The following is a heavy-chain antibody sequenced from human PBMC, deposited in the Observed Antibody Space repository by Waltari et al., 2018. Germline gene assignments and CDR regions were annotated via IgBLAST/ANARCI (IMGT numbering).Heavy chain of an antibody. D-gene: IGHD2-15*01. CDR3: ARGFGSLYGMDV. J-gene: IGHJ6*02. Sequence: QLQLQESGPGLVKPSETLSLTCTVSGGSISSSTYYWGWIRQPQGKGLEWIGNIYYSGSTYYNPSLKSRVTISVDTSKNQFSLKLSSVTAADTAVYYCARGFGSLYGMDVWGQGTTVTVSS. CDR2: IYYSGST. V-gene: IGHV4-39*07. CDR1: GGSISSSTYY.